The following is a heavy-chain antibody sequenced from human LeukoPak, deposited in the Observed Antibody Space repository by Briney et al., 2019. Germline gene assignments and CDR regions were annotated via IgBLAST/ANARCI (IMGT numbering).Heavy chain of an antibody. J-gene: IGHJ3*02. CDR3: AVETDGVHDAFDI. V-gene: IGHV5-51*01. Sequence: GESLKISCKGSGYSFTSYWIGWVRQMPGKGLEWMGIIYPGDSDTRYSPSFQGQVTISADRSISTAYLQWSSLKASDTAMYYCAVETDGVHDAFDIWGQGTMVTVSS. CDR2: IYPGDSDT. D-gene: IGHD1-1*01. CDR1: GYSFTSYW.